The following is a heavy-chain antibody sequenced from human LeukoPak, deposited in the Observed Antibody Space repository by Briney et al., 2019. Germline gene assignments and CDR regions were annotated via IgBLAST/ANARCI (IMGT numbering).Heavy chain of an antibody. CDR1: GFTFTEAW. J-gene: IGHJ4*02. V-gene: IGHV3-15*01. Sequence: GGSLRLSCAAYGFTFTEAWMGWARQAPGRGLEWVGRVKSKARGGTTDYAAPVKGRFTIARDDSKDTVDLQMNSLKTEDTAVYYCTTDHFNWGRGTLVTVSS. CDR2: VKSKARGGTT. CDR3: TTDHFN.